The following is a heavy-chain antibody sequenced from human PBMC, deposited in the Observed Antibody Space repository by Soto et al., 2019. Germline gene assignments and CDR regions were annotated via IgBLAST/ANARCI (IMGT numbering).Heavy chain of an antibody. V-gene: IGHV4-34*01. CDR3: ARALPPVWSGYPDPNWFDP. CDR1: GGSFSGYY. Sequence: SETLSLTCAVYGGSFSGYYWSWIRQPPGKGLEWIGEINHSGSTNYNPSLKSRVTISVDTSKNQFSLKLSSVTAADTAVYYCARALPPVWSGYPDPNWFDPWGQEPWSPSPQ. D-gene: IGHD3-3*01. CDR2: INHSGST. J-gene: IGHJ5*02.